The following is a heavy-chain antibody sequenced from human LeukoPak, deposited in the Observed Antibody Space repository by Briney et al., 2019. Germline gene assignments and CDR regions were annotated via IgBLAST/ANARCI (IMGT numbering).Heavy chain of an antibody. J-gene: IGHJ5*02. CDR3: AVDNWNEFDP. D-gene: IGHD1-20*01. CDR2: VSTYNSDT. CDR1: GYRFSSNG. V-gene: IGHV1-18*01. Sequence: GPSVKVSCKASGYRFSSNGISWVRQAPGQGLEWVGWVSTYNSDTNYAPRFQGRVTMTKDTSTSTVYMELRSLRTDDTAVYYCAVDNWNEFDPWGQGTLVTVSS.